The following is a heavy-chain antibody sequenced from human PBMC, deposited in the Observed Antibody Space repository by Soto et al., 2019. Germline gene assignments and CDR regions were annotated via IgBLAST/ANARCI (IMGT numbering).Heavy chain of an antibody. V-gene: IGHV3-11*01. D-gene: IGHD5-12*01. CDR1: GFTFSDYY. Sequence: PGGSLRLSCAASGFTFSDYYMSWVRQAPGKGLEWVSYINSRGSNTYYADTVKGRFTVSRDNAKNSLYLQLNSLRAEDTAVYYCARRVEKVATTSHAFDFWGQGTMVTVSS. CDR2: INSRGSNT. J-gene: IGHJ3*01. CDR3: ARRVEKVATTSHAFDF.